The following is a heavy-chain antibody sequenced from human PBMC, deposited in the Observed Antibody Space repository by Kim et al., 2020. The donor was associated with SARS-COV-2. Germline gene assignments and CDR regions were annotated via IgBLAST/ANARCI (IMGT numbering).Heavy chain of an antibody. V-gene: IGHV1-69*13. CDR2: IIPIFGTS. CDR3: ALAQSAAGWRFDY. CDR1: GGTFSSYA. D-gene: IGHD2-15*01. Sequence: SVKVSCKASGGTFSSYAISWVRQAPGQVLEWMGGIIPIFGTSNYAQNFQGRVTITADGSTSTAYMELSSLRSEATAVYFCALAQSAAGWRFDYWGQGTL. J-gene: IGHJ4*02.